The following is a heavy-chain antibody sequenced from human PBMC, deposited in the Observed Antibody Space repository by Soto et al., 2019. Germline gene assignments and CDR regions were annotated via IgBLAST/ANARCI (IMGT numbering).Heavy chain of an antibody. D-gene: IGHD4-17*01. CDR3: ARSYGDYYYYYGMDV. CDR1: GYTFTGYY. CDR2: INPNSGGT. V-gene: IGHV1-2*04. Sequence: ASVKVSCKASGYTFTGYYMHWVRQAPGQGLEWMGWINPNSGGTNYAQKFQGWVTMTRDTSISTAYMELSRLRSDDTAVYYCARSYGDYYYYYGMDVWGQGTTVTVSS. J-gene: IGHJ6*02.